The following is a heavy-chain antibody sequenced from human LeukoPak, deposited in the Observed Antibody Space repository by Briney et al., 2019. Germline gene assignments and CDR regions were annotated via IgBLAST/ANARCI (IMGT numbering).Heavy chain of an antibody. CDR2: IYYSGST. CDR3: ARAIQASYYYDSSGYYYP. Sequence: SETLSLTCTVSGGSISSYYWSWIRQPPGKGLEWIGYIYYSGSTNYNPSLKSRVTISVDTSKNQFSLKLSSVTAADTAVYYCARAIQASYYYDSSGYYYPWDQGTLVTVSS. J-gene: IGHJ5*02. CDR1: GGSISSYY. V-gene: IGHV4-59*01. D-gene: IGHD3-22*01.